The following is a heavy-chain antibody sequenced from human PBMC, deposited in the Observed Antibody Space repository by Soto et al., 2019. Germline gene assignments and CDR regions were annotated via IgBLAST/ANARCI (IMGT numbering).Heavy chain of an antibody. J-gene: IGHJ5*02. CDR1: GFTFSSYS. D-gene: IGHD3-10*01. Sequence: GGSLRLSCAASGFTFSSYSMNWVRQAPGKGLEWVSYISSSSNTIYYSDTVKGLFTISRDNAKNSLYLQMNSLRAEDTAVYYCAIGGSYYTTGWFYPLGQGTPVPVSS. V-gene: IGHV3-48*01. CDR2: ISSSSNTI. CDR3: AIGGSYYTTGWFYP.